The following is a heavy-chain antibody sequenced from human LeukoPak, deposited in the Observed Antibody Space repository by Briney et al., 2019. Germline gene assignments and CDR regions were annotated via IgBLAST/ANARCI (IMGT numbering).Heavy chain of an antibody. J-gene: IGHJ4*02. V-gene: IGHV3-7*01. D-gene: IGHD6-19*01. CDR1: GFTFSNYW. CDR3: ARDAGYNSGWYYSY. Sequence: RSGGSLRLTCAASGFTFSNYWMTWVRQAPGKGLEWLANIKQDGGEKYYVDSVKGRFTISRDNAKNSLYLQMNTLRAEDTAVYYCARDAGYNSGWYYSYWGQGTLVTVSS. CDR2: IKQDGGEK.